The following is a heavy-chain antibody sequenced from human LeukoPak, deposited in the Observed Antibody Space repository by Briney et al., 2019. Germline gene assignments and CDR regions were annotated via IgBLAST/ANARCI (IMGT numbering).Heavy chain of an antibody. Sequence: GGSLRLSCAASGFTFDDYGVSWVRQAPGKGLEWVSGINWNGGSTGYADSVKGRFTISRDNAKNSLYLQMNSLRAEDTALYYCARDQCSGGSCYTSWYFAYWGQGTLVTVSS. V-gene: IGHV3-20*04. CDR2: INWNGGST. J-gene: IGHJ4*02. CDR3: ARDQCSGGSCYTSWYFAY. CDR1: GFTFDDYG. D-gene: IGHD2-15*01.